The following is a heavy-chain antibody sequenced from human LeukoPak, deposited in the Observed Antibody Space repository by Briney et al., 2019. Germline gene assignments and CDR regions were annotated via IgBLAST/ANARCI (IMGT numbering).Heavy chain of an antibody. CDR1: GFTVSSNY. CDR2: IYSGGST. Sequence: GGSLRLSCAASGFTVSSNYMSWVRQAPGKGLEWVSVIYSGGSTYYADSVKGRFTISRDNSKNTLYLQMNSLRAEDTAVYYCAKGSSIAAAGTPLDYWGQGTLVTVSS. J-gene: IGHJ4*02. CDR3: AKGSSIAAAGTPLDY. D-gene: IGHD6-13*01. V-gene: IGHV3-66*01.